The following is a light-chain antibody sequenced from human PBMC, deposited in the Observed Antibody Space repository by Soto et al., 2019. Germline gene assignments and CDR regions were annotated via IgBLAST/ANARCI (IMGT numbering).Light chain of an antibody. J-gene: IGKJ1*01. V-gene: IGKV3-11*01. CDR3: QQRSNWPLT. CDR1: QSVSSH. CDR2: DAS. Sequence: EIVLTQSPATLSLSPGERATLSCRASQSVSSHLAWYQQKPGQAPRLLIYDASNRATGIPARFSGSGSGTDFTLTISRLEPEDFAVYCCQQRSNWPLTFGQGTKVEIK.